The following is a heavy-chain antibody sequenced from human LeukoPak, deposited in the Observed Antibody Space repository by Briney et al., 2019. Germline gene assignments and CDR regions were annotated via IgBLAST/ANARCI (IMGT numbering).Heavy chain of an antibody. CDR2: INGRGTYI. V-gene: IGHV3-11*06. CDR3: ARSGREATEIDY. CDR1: GFTFSDYS. Sequence: GGSLRLSCAASGFTFSDYSMSWVRQAPGKGLEWLSYINGRGTYIDYAESLKGRITISRDNAQNSLYLQMNSLRVEDTAVYYCARSGREATEIDYWGQGTLVTVSS. D-gene: IGHD1-1*01. J-gene: IGHJ4*02.